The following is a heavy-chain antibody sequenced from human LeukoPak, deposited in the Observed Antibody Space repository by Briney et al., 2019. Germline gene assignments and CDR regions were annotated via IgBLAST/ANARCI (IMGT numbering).Heavy chain of an antibody. Sequence: GGSLRLSCAASGFTFNNYGMHWVRQAPGRGLEWVAVIAYDGSAIYYADSVKGRFTISRDNSKNTLSLQMDSLRAEDAAVYYCARRAGWRPTGAFDIWGQGTMVTVSS. J-gene: IGHJ3*02. CDR3: ARRAGWRPTGAFDI. V-gene: IGHV3-30*03. D-gene: IGHD3-3*01. CDR2: IAYDGSAI. CDR1: GFTFNNYG.